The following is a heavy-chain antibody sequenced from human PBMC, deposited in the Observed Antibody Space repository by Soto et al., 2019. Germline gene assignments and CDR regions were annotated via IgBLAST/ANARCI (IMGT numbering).Heavy chain of an antibody. CDR2: ISGSGGST. CDR1: GFTFSSYA. CDR3: AKDLGSVAGGERWFDP. V-gene: IGHV3-23*01. D-gene: IGHD6-19*01. Sequence: EVQLLESGGGLVQPGGSLRLSCAASGFTFSSYAMSWVRQAPGKGLEWVSAISGSGGSTYYADSVKGRFTISRDNSKNTLYLQMNSLRAEDTAVYYCAKDLGSVAGGERWFDPWGQGTLVTVSS. J-gene: IGHJ5*02.